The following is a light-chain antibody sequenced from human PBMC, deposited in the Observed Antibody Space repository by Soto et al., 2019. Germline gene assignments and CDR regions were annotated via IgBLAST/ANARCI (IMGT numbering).Light chain of an antibody. CDR3: QQSYSRVRT. CDR1: HTINIY. J-gene: IGKJ1*01. CDR2: TAS. V-gene: IGKV1-39*01. Sequence: DIQMTQSPSSLSASVGDRVTIACRSSHTINIYLNWYQQKPGQAPKLLIHTASTVHSGVPSRFSGSGSGTDFTLTINNLQPEDFATYYCQQSYSRVRTFGQGTKVEL.